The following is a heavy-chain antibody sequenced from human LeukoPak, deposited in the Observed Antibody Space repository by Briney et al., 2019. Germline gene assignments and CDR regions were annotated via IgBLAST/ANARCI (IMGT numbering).Heavy chain of an antibody. CDR2: INHSGST. CDR3: XXXXXXXXXXXXXGYDGNYYYMDV. Sequence: PSETLSLTCAVYGGSFSGYYWSWIRQPPGKGLEWIGEINHSGSTNYNPSLKSRVTMSVDTSKNQFSLKLSSVTAADTAVSYCXXXXXXXXXXXXXGYDGNYYYMDVWGKGTTVTISS. J-gene: IGHJ6*03. D-gene: IGHD3-3*01. V-gene: IGHV4-34*03. CDR1: GGSFSGYY.